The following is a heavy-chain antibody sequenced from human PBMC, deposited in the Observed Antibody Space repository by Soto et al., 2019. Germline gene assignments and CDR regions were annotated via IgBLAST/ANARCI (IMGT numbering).Heavy chain of an antibody. CDR3: ARRAYYDSSGYFDY. CDR1: GGSVTSYY. V-gene: IGHV4-59*02. D-gene: IGHD3-22*01. CDR2: IYYNGNT. Sequence: SETLSLTCIVSGGSVTSYYWNWIRQPPGKGLEWIAHIYYNGNTNSNPSLKSRVTISVDTSKNQFSLKLSSVTAADTAVYYCARRAYYDSSGYFDYWGQGTLVTVSS. J-gene: IGHJ4*02.